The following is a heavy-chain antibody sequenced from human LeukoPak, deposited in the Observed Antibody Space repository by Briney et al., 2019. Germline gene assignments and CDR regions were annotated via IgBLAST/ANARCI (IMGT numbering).Heavy chain of an antibody. CDR1: GFTFSNYW. Sequence: GGSLRLSCAASGFTFSNYWMSWVRQAPGKGLEWVANIKQDGSEKYYVDSVKGRFTISRDNAKNSLYLQMNSLRAEDTAVYYCARVVYSSGSFPFDYWGQGTLVTVSS. D-gene: IGHD6-19*01. CDR2: IKQDGSEK. CDR3: ARVVYSSGSFPFDY. J-gene: IGHJ4*02. V-gene: IGHV3-7*01.